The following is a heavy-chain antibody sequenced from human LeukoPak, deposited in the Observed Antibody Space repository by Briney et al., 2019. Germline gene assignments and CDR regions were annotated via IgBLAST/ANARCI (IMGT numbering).Heavy chain of an antibody. J-gene: IGHJ6*02. V-gene: IGHV3-23*01. Sequence: GGALRLSCAASGVTFSSYAMSWVRQAPGKGVEWGSDISGSGGSTYYAESAKGGVTISRDNSKKTLYMQKKSLRDEGTGVYYCAKDLCIAAECYYYGMDVWGQGTTVTVSS. D-gene: IGHD6-13*01. CDR3: AKDLCIAAECYYYGMDV. CDR2: ISGSGGST. CDR1: GVTFSSYA.